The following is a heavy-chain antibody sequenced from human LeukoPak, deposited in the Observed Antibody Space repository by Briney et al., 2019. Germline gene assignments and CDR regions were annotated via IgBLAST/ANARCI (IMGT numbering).Heavy chain of an antibody. CDR1: GFTFSSYS. D-gene: IGHD4-17*01. J-gene: IGHJ6*02. V-gene: IGHV3-21*01. CDR3: ARDRRLVTTVLYYYYYGMDV. Sequence: PGGSLRLSCAASGFTFSSYSMNWVRQAPGKGLEWVSSISSSSSYIYYADSVKGRFTISRDNAKNSLYLQMNSLRAEGTAVYYCARDRRLVTTVLYYYYYGMDVWGQGTTVTVSS. CDR2: ISSSSSYI.